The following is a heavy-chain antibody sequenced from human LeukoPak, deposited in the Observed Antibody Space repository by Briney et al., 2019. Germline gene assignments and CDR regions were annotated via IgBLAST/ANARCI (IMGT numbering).Heavy chain of an antibody. D-gene: IGHD3-16*01. V-gene: IGHV1-2*02. CDR2: INPNSGGT. J-gene: IGHJ4*02. CDR1: GYTFTGYY. CDR3: AREWGGVVLAY. Sequence: ASVKVSCKASGYTFTGYYMHWVRQAPGQALEWMGWINPNSGGTNYAQKFQARVTMTRDTSISTAYMELRRLRSDDTAVYYCAREWGGVVLAYWGQGTLVTVSS.